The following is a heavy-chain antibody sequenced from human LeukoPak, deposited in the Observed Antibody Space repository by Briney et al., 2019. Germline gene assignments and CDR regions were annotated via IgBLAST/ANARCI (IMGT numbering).Heavy chain of an antibody. J-gene: IGHJ4*02. CDR2: INSGGSTI. Sequence: GGSLRLSCAASGFPFSSYWIHWVRQAPGKGLVWVSRINSGGSTINYADSVKGRFTISRDNAKNTLSLQMNSLRAEDTAVYYCARGFTVTDQNADYWGQGILVTVSS. CDR3: ARGFTVTDQNADY. CDR1: GFPFSSYW. D-gene: IGHD4-17*01. V-gene: IGHV3-74*01.